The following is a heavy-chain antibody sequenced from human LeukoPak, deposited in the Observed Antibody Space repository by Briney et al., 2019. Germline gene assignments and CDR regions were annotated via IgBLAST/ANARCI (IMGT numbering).Heavy chain of an antibody. CDR3: AKDQDYYDSPFDY. D-gene: IGHD3-22*01. V-gene: IGHV3-23*01. J-gene: IGHJ4*02. CDR2: ISGSGGST. CDR1: EFTFSSYA. Sequence: GGSLRLSCAASEFTFSSYAMSWVRQAPGKGLEWVSAISGSGGSTYYADSVKGRFTISRDNSKNTLYLQMNSLRAEDTAVYYCAKDQDYYDSPFDYWGQGTLVTVSS.